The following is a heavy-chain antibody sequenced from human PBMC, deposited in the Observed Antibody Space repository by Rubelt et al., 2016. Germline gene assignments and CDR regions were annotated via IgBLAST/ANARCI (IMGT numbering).Heavy chain of an antibody. D-gene: IGHD3-10*01. Sequence: VCGGGVVQPGRSLRLSCAASGFTFSSYGMHWVRQAPGKGLEWVAVISYDGSNKYYADSVKGRFTISRDNSKNTLYLQMNSLRAEDTAVYYCAKGSRGAAIGANFDYWGQGTLVTVSS. V-gene: IGHV3-30*18. CDR2: ISYDGSNK. CDR3: AKGSRGAAIGANFDY. CDR1: GFTFSSYG. J-gene: IGHJ4*02.